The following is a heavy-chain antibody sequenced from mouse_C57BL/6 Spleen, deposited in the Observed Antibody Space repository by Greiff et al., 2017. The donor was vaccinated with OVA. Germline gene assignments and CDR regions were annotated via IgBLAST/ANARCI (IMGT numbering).Heavy chain of an antibody. J-gene: IGHJ2*01. CDR3: AREGGATGLDY. D-gene: IGHD4-1*02. Sequence: EVKVVESGGGLVKPGGSLKLSCAASGFTFSSYAMSWVRQTPEKRLEWVAAISDGGSYTYYPDNVKGRFTISRDNAKNNLYLQMSHLKSEDTAMYYCAREGGATGLDYWGQGTTLTVSS. V-gene: IGHV5-4*01. CDR2: ISDGGSYT. CDR1: GFTFSSYA.